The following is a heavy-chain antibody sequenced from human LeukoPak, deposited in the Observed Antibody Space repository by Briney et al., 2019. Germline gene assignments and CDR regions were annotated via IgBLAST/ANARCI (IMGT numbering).Heavy chain of an antibody. CDR1: GGSISSGGYY. CDR2: IYYSGST. J-gene: IGHJ5*02. Sequence: TLSLTCTVSGGSISSGGYYWSWIRQHPGKGLEWIGYIYYSGSTYYNPSLKSRVTISVDTSKNQFSLKLSSVTAADTAVYYCARSDVGGYCSSTSCYPILNWFDPWGQGTLVTVSS. V-gene: IGHV4-31*03. CDR3: ARSDVGGYCSSTSCYPILNWFDP. D-gene: IGHD2-2*01.